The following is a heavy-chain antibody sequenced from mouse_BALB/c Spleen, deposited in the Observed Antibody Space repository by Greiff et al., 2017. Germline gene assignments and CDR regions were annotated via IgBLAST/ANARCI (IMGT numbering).Heavy chain of an antibody. CDR3: TSGDYYGTLYAMDY. CDR1: GYTFTDYE. J-gene: IGHJ4*01. CDR2: IDPETGGT. V-gene: IGHV1-15*01. Sequence: QVQLQQSGAELVRPGASVTLSCKASGYTFTDYEMHWVKQTPVHGLEWIGAIDPETGGTAYNQKFKGKATLTADKSSSTAYMELRSLTSEDSAVYYCTSGDYYGTLYAMDYWGQGTSVTVSS. D-gene: IGHD2-1*01.